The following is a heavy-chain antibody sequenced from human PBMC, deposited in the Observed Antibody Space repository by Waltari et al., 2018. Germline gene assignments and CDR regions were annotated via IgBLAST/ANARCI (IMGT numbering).Heavy chain of an antibody. D-gene: IGHD3-10*01. CDR1: GYNVVGYG. CDR2: STTYNGKA. V-gene: IGHV1-18*01. J-gene: IGHJ4*02. Sequence: QDQLVQSGPEVKKPGASVKFSCNTSGYNVVGYGISWVRQAPGQGLEWMGYSTTYNGKAKYAEKFQGRLTLTTDTSTSTAYLEVRSLTPDDTAVYYCARDRIRKDFWGQGALVTVSS. CDR3: ARDRIRKDF.